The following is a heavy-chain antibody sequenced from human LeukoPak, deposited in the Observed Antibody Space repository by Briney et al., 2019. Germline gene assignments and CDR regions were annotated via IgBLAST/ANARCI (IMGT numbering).Heavy chain of an antibody. Sequence: PGGSLRLSCVVSGFTVSSNYMSWFRQAPGKGLEWVSVIYSGGSTYYADSVKGRFTISRDNSKNTLYLQMNSLRAEDTAVYYCARERDHLDYWGQGTLVTVSS. D-gene: IGHD1-14*01. J-gene: IGHJ4*02. CDR2: IYSGGST. CDR1: GFTVSSNY. V-gene: IGHV3-66*01. CDR3: ARERDHLDY.